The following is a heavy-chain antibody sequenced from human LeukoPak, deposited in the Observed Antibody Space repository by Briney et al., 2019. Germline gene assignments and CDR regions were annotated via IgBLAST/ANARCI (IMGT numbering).Heavy chain of an antibody. CDR2: INGYGSNT. V-gene: IGHV3-23*01. D-gene: IGHD3-3*01. Sequence: GGSLRLSCAVSGFTYGNYAMSWVRQAPGKGLEWVSTINGYGSNTYYADSVKGRFSISRDNSNNTLSLQMSSLRAEDTAVYYCAKVPDYDFWNEISSSFDYWGQGTLVTVSS. J-gene: IGHJ4*02. CDR3: AKVPDYDFWNEISSSFDY. CDR1: GFTYGNYA.